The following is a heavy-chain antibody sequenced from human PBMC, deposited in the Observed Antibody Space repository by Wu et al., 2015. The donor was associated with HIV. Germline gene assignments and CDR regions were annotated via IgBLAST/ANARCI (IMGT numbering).Heavy chain of an antibody. V-gene: IGHV1-2*02. J-gene: IGHJ4*02. CDR2: INPNSGGT. D-gene: IGHD6-19*01. Sequence: QVQLVQSGAEVKKPGASVKVSCKASGYTFTGYYMHWVRQAPGQGLEWMGWINPNSGGTNYAQKFQGRVTMTRDTSISTAYMELSRLRSDDTAVYYCARSRYSSGWLYYFDYWGQGTLVTVSS. CDR1: GYTFTGYY. CDR3: ARSRYSSGWLYYFDY.